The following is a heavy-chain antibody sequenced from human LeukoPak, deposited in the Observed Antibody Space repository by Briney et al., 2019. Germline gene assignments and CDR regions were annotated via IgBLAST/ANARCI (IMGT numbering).Heavy chain of an antibody. V-gene: IGHV1-2*02. J-gene: IGHJ6*03. CDR1: EYTFTGYY. D-gene: IGHD6-19*01. Sequence: ASVKVSCKASEYTFTGYYMHWVRQAPGQGLEWMGWINPNSGGTNYAQKFQGRVTMTRDTSISTAYMELSRLRSDDTAVYYCARDRAAGSYYYYYYYMDVWGKGTTVTVSS. CDR2: INPNSGGT. CDR3: ARDRAAGSYYYYYYYMDV.